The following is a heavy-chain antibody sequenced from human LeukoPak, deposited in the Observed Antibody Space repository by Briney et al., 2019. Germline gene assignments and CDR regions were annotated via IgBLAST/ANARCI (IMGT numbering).Heavy chain of an antibody. CDR1: GFTFSSYG. CDR3: ARSYSSSSYYFDY. CDR2: INWSGAST. V-gene: IGHV3-20*04. J-gene: IGHJ4*02. Sequence: PGGSLRLSCAASGFTFSSYGMSWVRQAPGKGLEWVSGINWSGASTGYADSVKGRFTISRDNAKSSLYLQMNSLRPEDTALYYCARSYSSSSYYFDYWGQGTLVTVSS. D-gene: IGHD6-6*01.